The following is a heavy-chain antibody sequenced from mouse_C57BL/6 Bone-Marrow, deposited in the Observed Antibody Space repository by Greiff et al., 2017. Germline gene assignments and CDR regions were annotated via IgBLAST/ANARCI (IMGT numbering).Heavy chain of an antibody. CDR1: GYTFTSYG. CDR3: ARRLDWDDAY. Sequence: QVHVKQSGAELARPGASVKLSCKASGYTFTSYGISWVKQRTGQGLEWIGEIYPRSGNTYYNEKFKGKATLTADKSSSTAYMELRSLTSEDSAVYFCARRLDWDDAYWGQGTTLTVSS. CDR2: IYPRSGNT. J-gene: IGHJ2*01. D-gene: IGHD4-1*01. V-gene: IGHV1-81*01.